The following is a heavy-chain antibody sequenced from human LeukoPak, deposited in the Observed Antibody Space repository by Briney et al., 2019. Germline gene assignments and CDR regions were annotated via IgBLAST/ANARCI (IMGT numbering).Heavy chain of an antibody. Sequence: PSETLSLTCTVSGGSISSGDYYWSWIRQPPGKGLEWIGYIYYSGSTYYNPSLKSRVTISVDTSKNQFSLKLSSVTAADTAVYYCAGHTYYYDSSGYWHYFDYWGQGTLVTASS. D-gene: IGHD3-22*01. J-gene: IGHJ4*02. CDR3: AGHTYYYDSSGYWHYFDY. CDR2: IYYSGST. V-gene: IGHV4-30-4*01. CDR1: GGSISSGDYY.